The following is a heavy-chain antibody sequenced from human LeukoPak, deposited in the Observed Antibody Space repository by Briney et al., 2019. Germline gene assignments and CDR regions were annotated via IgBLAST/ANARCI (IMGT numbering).Heavy chain of an antibody. D-gene: IGHD3-10*01. CDR1: GYSFTSYW. Sequence: GESLKISCKGSGYSFTSYWIGWVRQMPGKGLEWMGIIYPGDSDTRYSPSFQGQVTISADKSISTAYLQWSSLKASDAAMYYCATSSYYGSGSYSFDYWGQGTLVTVSS. CDR2: IYPGDSDT. J-gene: IGHJ4*02. CDR3: ATSSYYGSGSYSFDY. V-gene: IGHV5-51*01.